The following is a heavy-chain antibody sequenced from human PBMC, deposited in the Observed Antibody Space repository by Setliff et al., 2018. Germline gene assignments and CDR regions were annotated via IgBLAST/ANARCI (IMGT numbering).Heavy chain of an antibody. CDR2: INAGNGNT. CDR3: AGVLRDYYGSGSYYNWFDP. V-gene: IGHV1-3*01. J-gene: IGHJ5*02. CDR1: GYTFTSYA. Sequence: ASVKVSCKASGYTFTSYAMHWVRQAPGQRLEWMGWINAGNGNTKYSQKFQGRVTITRDTSASTAYMELSSLRSEDTAVYFCAGVLRDYYGSGSYYNWFDPWGQGTLVTVS. D-gene: IGHD3-10*01.